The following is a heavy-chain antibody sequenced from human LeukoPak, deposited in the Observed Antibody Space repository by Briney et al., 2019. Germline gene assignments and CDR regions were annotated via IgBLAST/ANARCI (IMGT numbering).Heavy chain of an antibody. V-gene: IGHV4-4*07. CDR1: GGSISSYY. D-gene: IGHD2-2*01. CDR3: ARDSRSSCPDY. CDR2: FYISGST. Sequence: SETLSLTCTVSGGSISSYYWSWIRQPAGKGLEWIGRFYISGSTNYNPSLKSRVTMSVDTSKNQFSLRLNSVTAADTAVYYCARDSRSSCPDYWGQGTLVTVSS. J-gene: IGHJ4*02.